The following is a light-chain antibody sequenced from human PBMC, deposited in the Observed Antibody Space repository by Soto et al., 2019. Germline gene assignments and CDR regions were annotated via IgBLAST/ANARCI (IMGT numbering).Light chain of an antibody. CDR1: QSVSSN. V-gene: IGKV3-15*01. J-gene: IGKJ3*01. CDR2: GAS. CDR3: QQYNKWPGT. Sequence: EIVMTQSPATLSVSPGERATLSCRASQSVSSNLAWYQQKPGQAPRLLIFGASTRATGIPARFSGSGSGTEFTLTISSLQSEDVAVYYCQQYNKWPGTFGPGTKVDIK.